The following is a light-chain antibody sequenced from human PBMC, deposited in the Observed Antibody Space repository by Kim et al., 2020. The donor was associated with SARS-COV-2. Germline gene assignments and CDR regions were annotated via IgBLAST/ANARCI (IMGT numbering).Light chain of an antibody. CDR1: KSNSML. CDR2: NAS. J-gene: IGKJ2*01. V-gene: IGKV1-5*03. Sequence: SPLSSPVGDRVIIPCRASKSNSMLLAWYQQKPGKAPKLLISNASSLQSGVPSRFSGSGSGTEFTLTISSLQPDDFGTYYCQQYDNYFGQGTKLEI. CDR3: QQYDNY.